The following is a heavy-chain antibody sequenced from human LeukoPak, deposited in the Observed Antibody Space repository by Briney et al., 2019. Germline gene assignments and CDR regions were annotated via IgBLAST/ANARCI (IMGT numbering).Heavy chain of an antibody. CDR3: TRDQTPYY. Sequence: GGSLRLSCTGSGFTFGDYAMTWVRQAPGKGLEWVGFIRSQIYGGTPEYSASVKGRFTISRDDSEGVAYLQMNSLKTEDTAVYYCTRDQTPYYWGQGTLVTVSS. CDR2: IRSQIYGGTP. CDR1: GFTFGDYA. J-gene: IGHJ4*02. V-gene: IGHV3-49*04.